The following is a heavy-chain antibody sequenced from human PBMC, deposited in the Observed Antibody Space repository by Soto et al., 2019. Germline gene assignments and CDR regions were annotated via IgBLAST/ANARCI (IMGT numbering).Heavy chain of an antibody. CDR3: ARESEDLTSNFDY. CDR1: GFNFTRYS. J-gene: IGHJ4*02. Sequence: PGGALRLSSAASGFNFTRYSMNWVRQPPGKGLEWVSSISSTTNYIYYGDSMKGRFTISRDNAKNSLYLEMNSLRAEDTAVYYCARESEDLTSNFDYWGQGTLVTVSS. CDR2: ISSTTNYI. V-gene: IGHV3-21*06.